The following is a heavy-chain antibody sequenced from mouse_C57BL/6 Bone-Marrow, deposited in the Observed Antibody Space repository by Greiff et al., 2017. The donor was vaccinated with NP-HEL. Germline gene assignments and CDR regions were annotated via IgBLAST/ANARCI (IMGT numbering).Heavy chain of an antibody. D-gene: IGHD1-1*01. CDR3: ERETYYESGFDY. CDR2: IDPSDSYT. V-gene: IGHV1-69*01. CDR1: GYTFTSYW. J-gene: IGHJ2*01. Sequence: QVQLQQPGAELVMPGASVKLSCKASGYTFTSYWMHWVKQRPGQALEWIGEIDPSDSYTNYNQKFKGKSTLTVDTSSSTAYMQLSSLTSQDSAVYYCERETYYESGFDYWGQGTTLTVSS.